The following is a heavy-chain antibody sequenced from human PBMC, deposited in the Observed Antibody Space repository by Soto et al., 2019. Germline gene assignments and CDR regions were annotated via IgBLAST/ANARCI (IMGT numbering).Heavy chain of an antibody. J-gene: IGHJ6*02. CDR3: ARGDPLLWFGEKVYYGMDV. CDR1: GGSISSSSYY. V-gene: IGHV4-61*05. CDR2: IYYSGST. D-gene: IGHD3-10*01. Sequence: SSETLSLTCTVSGGSISSSSYYWGWIRQPPGKGLEWIGYIYYSGSTNYNPSLKSRVTISVDTSKNQFSLKLSSVTAADTAVYYCARGDPLLWFGEKVYYGMDVWGQGTTVTVSS.